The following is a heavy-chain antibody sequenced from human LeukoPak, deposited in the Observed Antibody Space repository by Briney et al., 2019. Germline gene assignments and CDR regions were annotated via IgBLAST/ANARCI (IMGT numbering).Heavy chain of an antibody. Sequence: ASVKVSCKASGYSFTTYGISWLRQAPGHGLEWIAWISVYNGNTNYADKVRGRVLVTTDISVTTAYLELKSLRYDDTGVYYCAKMDSDSSGFFSNWGQGTPVTVSS. J-gene: IGHJ4*02. CDR1: GYSFTTYG. V-gene: IGHV1-18*01. CDR2: ISVYNGNT. D-gene: IGHD3-22*01. CDR3: AKMDSDSSGFFSN.